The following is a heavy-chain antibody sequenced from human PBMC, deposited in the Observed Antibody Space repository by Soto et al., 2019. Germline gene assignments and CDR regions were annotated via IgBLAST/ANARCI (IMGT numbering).Heavy chain of an antibody. Sequence: GGSLRLSCTASGFTFGDYAMSWFRQAPGKGLEWVGFIRSKAYGGTTEYAASVKGRFTISRDDSKSIAYLQMNSLKTEDTAVYYCTSTSPPSDDAFDIWGQGTMVTVSS. CDR2: IRSKAYGGTT. D-gene: IGHD1-1*01. CDR1: GFTFGDYA. CDR3: TSTSPPSDDAFDI. V-gene: IGHV3-49*03. J-gene: IGHJ3*02.